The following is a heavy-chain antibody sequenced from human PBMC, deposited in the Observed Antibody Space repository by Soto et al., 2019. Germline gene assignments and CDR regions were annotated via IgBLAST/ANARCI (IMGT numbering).Heavy chain of an antibody. CDR1: GYSISNGYY. D-gene: IGHD4-17*01. V-gene: IGHV4-38-2*01. Sequence: SETLSLTCAVSGYSISNGYYWAWIRQPPGKGLEWIGSLYSGTTYYNPSLKSRIFISGDMSESHFSLNLNSVTATDTATYYCAAVRAVTTGPEGIFDYWGQGTLVTVSS. CDR2: LYSGTT. J-gene: IGHJ4*02. CDR3: AAVRAVTTGPEGIFDY.